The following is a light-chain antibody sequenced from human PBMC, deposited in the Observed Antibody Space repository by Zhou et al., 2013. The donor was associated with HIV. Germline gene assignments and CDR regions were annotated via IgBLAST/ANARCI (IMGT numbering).Light chain of an antibody. CDR3: QHYGVSPYT. CDR2: ATT. V-gene: IGKV1-6*01. CDR1: HEIGKD. Sequence: AVQLTQSPSSLSASVGDRVTISCRASHEIGKDLGWYQQTPGNAPKLLIYATTTLYSGVPSRFSGSGTGTDFTLIISSLQPEDFAVYYCQHYGVSPYTFGPGTKLEI. J-gene: IGKJ2*01.